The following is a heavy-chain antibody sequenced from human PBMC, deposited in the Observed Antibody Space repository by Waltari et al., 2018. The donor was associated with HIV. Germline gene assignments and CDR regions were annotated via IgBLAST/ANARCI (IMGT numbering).Heavy chain of an antibody. V-gene: IGHV1-3*01. CDR2: VNVGNGNT. CDR3: VREWTIERRMDL. CDR1: GYPLTSYT. J-gene: IGHJ5*02. D-gene: IGHD1-1*01. Sequence: QVQLVQSGAEVKKPGASVKVSCKASGYPLTSYTMHWVRQAPGHSLEWMGWVNVGNGNTKYSQKFKGRVSLTADPSATTANMELRSLRSEDTAVYYCVREWTIERRMDLWGQGTLVTVSS.